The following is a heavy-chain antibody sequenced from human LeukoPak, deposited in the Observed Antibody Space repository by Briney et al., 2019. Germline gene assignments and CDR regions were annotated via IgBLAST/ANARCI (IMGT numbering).Heavy chain of an antibody. D-gene: IGHD2-21*01. CDR3: TTEVVPDY. CDR1: GLTFSNPW. Sequence: GRSLTPSCAAAGLTFSNPWTSSVRQAPGKWMEWVGRMKSKADGATTAYAAPVTRTPTISRDNPRNTQYTQMNTLKTQYTAVYYCTTEVVPDYWGQGTLVTVSS. CDR2: MKSKADGATT. J-gene: IGHJ4*02. V-gene: IGHV3-15*01.